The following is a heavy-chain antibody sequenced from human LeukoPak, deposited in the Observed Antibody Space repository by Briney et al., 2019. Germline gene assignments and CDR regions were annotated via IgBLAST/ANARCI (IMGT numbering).Heavy chain of an antibody. D-gene: IGHD3-10*01. Sequence: SETLSLTCAVYGGSFSGYYWSWIRQPPGKGLEWIGEINHSGGTNYNPSLKSRVTISVDTSKNQFSLKLSSVTAADTAVYYCARGLYGSGSYYDYWGQGTLVTVSS. CDR1: GGSFSGYY. V-gene: IGHV4-34*01. CDR2: INHSGGT. CDR3: ARGLYGSGSYYDY. J-gene: IGHJ4*02.